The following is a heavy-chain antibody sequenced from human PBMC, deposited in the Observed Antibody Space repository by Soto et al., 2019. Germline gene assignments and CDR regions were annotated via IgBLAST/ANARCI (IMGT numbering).Heavy chain of an antibody. CDR1: GGSISSSSYF. V-gene: IGHV4-39*01. Sequence: SETLPLTCTVSGGSISSSSYFWGWIRQPPGKGLEWIGSISYSETTYYNPSLKSRVTISVDTSKNQFSLKLSSVTAADTAVYYCARHSYYYGSTYGCWLDPWGQGTLVTVSS. CDR3: ARHSYYYGSTYGCWLDP. J-gene: IGHJ5*02. CDR2: ISYSETT. D-gene: IGHD3-10*01.